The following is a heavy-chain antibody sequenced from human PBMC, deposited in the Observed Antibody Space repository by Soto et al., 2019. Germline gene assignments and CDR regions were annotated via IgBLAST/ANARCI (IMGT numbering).Heavy chain of an antibody. J-gene: IGHJ4*02. CDR1: GFTFNSYA. D-gene: IGHD3-16*01. Sequence: QVQLVESGGGVVQPGRSLRHSCAASGFTFNSYAMHWVRQAPGKGLEWVALISNDGSNKYYADSVKGRFTISRDNSKNTLYLQMNSLRAEDTAVYYCVRDRGLLHMGDFGYWGQGTLVTVSS. CDR2: ISNDGSNK. CDR3: VRDRGLLHMGDFGY. V-gene: IGHV3-30-3*01.